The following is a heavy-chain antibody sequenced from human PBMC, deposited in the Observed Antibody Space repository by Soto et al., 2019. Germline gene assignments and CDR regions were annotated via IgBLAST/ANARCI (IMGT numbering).Heavy chain of an antibody. D-gene: IGHD1-1*01. V-gene: IGHV4-39*01. Sequence: SQTLSLSYTVSGGSISNNTYYWGWIRQPPGKGLEWIGSIYYSGTYYSPSLRGRITASIDTSRNQFSLKLISVTAADTAVYYCASQKLDVPAYFDYWGQGTLVTVSS. CDR2: IYYSGT. CDR1: GGSISNNTYY. J-gene: IGHJ4*02. CDR3: ASQKLDVPAYFDY.